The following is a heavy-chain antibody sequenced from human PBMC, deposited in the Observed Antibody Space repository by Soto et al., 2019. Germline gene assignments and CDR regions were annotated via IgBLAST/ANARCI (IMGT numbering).Heavy chain of an antibody. V-gene: IGHV4-39*01. CDR2: IYYSGST. CDR1: GGSISSSSYY. D-gene: IGHD3-3*01. Sequence: SETLSLTCTVSGGSISSSSYYWGWIRQPPGKGLEWIGSIYYSGSTYYNPSLKSRVTISVDTSKNQFSLKLSSVTAADTAVYYCARRSVLRFLEWSDYGMDVWGQGTTVTVSS. CDR3: ARRSVLRFLEWSDYGMDV. J-gene: IGHJ6*02.